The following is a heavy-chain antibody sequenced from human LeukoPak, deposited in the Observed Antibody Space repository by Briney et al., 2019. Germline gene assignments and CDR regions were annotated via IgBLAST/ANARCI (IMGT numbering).Heavy chain of an antibody. D-gene: IGHD6-19*01. CDR2: ISGSGGST. CDR3: AKNDQWRLGHFDY. J-gene: IGHJ4*02. CDR1: GFTFSSYA. V-gene: IGHV3-23*01. Sequence: GGSLRLSCAASGFTFSSYAMSWVRQAPGKGLEWVSAISGSGGSTHYADSVKGRFTISRDNSKNTLYLQMNSLRAEDTAVYYCAKNDQWRLGHFDYWGQGTLVTVSS.